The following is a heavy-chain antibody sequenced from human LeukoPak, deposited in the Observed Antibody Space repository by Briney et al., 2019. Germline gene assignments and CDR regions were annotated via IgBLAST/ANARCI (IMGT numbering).Heavy chain of an antibody. V-gene: IGHV4-39*01. Sequence: SETLSLTCTVSGGSIRSFDNYWVWIRQPPGKGLEWIGGIHYNGNTYYYPSLKSRVTISVDTSKNQFSLKLSSVTAADTAVYYCARLPTVTFFDYWGQGTLVTVSS. CDR1: GGSIRSFDNY. J-gene: IGHJ4*02. CDR3: ARLPTVTFFDY. D-gene: IGHD4-17*01. CDR2: IHYNGNT.